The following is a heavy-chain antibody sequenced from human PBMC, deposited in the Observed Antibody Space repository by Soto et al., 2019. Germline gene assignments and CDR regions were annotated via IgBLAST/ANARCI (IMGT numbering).Heavy chain of an antibody. D-gene: IGHD2-2*01. CDR3: ARQHCSSTSCYYYYGMDV. CDR2: ISAYNGNT. J-gene: IGHJ6*02. V-gene: IGHV1-18*04. CDR1: GYTFTSYG. Sequence: GASVKVSCKASGYTFTSYGISWVRQAPGQGLEWMGWISAYNGNTNYAQKLQGRVTMTTDTSTSTAYTELRSLRSDDTAVYYCARQHCSSTSCYYYYGMDVWGQGTTVTVSS.